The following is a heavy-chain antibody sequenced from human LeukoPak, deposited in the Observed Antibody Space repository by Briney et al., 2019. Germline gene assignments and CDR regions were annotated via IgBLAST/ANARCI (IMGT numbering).Heavy chain of an antibody. CDR1: GFTFSTYG. J-gene: IGHJ2*01. D-gene: IGHD6-13*01. V-gene: IGHV3-30*19. CDR3: AKDSEIAAAGSYWYFDL. Sequence: GGSLRLSCAASGFTFSTYGMHWVRQAPGKGLEWLAVISYDGSNKYHTDSVKGRFTISRDNSKNTLYLQMNSLRAEDTAVYYCAKDSEIAAAGSYWYFDLWGRGTLVTVSS. CDR2: ISYDGSNK.